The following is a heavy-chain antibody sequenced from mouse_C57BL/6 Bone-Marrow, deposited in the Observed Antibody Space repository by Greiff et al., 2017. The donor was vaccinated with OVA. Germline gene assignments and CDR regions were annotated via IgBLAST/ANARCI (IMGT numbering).Heavy chain of an antibody. V-gene: IGHV1-55*01. D-gene: IGHD2-4*01. CDR1: GYTFTSYW. CDR3: ARSRGPYDSGYFDY. J-gene: IGHJ2*01. Sequence: QVQLQQPGAELVKPGASVKMSCKASGYTFTSYWITWVKQRPGQGLEWIGDIYPGSGSTNYNEEFKSKATLTVDTSSSTAYMQLSSLTSEDSAVYYCARSRGPYDSGYFDYWAQGTTLTVSS. CDR2: IYPGSGST.